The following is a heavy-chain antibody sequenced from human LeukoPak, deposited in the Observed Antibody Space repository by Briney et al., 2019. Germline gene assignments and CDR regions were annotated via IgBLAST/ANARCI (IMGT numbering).Heavy chain of an antibody. J-gene: IGHJ6*04. Sequence: SQTLSLTCTVSGGSISSGDYYWSWIRQPPGKGLEWIGYIYYSGSTNYNPSLKSRVTISVDTSKNQFSLKLSSVTAADTAVYYCARAMAAPYFYYGMDVWGKGTTVTVSS. D-gene: IGHD5-24*01. V-gene: IGHV4-30-4*01. CDR2: IYYSGST. CDR1: GGSISSGDYY. CDR3: ARAMAAPYFYYGMDV.